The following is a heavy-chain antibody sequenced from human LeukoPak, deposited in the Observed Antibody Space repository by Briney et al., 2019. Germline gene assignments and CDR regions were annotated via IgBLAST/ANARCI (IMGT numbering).Heavy chain of an antibody. CDR1: GGSLSSYY. D-gene: IGHD6-13*01. CDR3: ARAAAAGYYYYYMDV. J-gene: IGHJ6*03. Sequence: SETLSLTCIVSGGSLSSYYWSWIRQPPGKGLEWIGYIYYSGSTNYNPSLKSRVTISVDTSKNQFSLKLSSVTAADTAVYYCARAAAAGYYYYYMDVWGKGTTVTVSS. V-gene: IGHV4-59*01. CDR2: IYYSGST.